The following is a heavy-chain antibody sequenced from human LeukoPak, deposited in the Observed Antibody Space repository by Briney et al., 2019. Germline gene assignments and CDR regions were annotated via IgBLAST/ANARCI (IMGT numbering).Heavy chain of an antibody. J-gene: IGHJ4*02. CDR1: GFTFSSYA. CDR2: ITSRGSST. CDR3: AKPSSTGWYVDS. V-gene: IGHV3-23*01. D-gene: IGHD6-19*01. Sequence: PGGSLRLSCAASGFTFSSYAMSWVRQAPGKGLEWVSEITSRGSSTYYADSVKGRLAISRDNSKKTLYLQMNSLRAEDTAIYYCAKPSSTGWYVDSWGQGTLVTVSS.